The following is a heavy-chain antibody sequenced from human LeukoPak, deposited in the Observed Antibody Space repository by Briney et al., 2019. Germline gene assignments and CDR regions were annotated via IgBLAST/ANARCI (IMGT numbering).Heavy chain of an antibody. CDR3: ARTGLITGSSSSVYGY. D-gene: IGHD1-20*01. CDR1: GYSFTSYW. J-gene: IGHJ4*02. V-gene: IGHV5-51*01. CDR2: INPSDSDT. Sequence: GESLKISCKGSGYSFTSYWIGWVRQVPGKGLEWMGIINPSDSDTRYSPSFQGQVAISADKSINTAYLQWSTLKASDTAMYYCARTGLITGSSSSVYGYWGQGTLVTVSS.